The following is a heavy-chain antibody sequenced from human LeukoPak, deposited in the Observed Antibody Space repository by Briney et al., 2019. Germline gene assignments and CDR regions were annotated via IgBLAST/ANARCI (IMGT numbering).Heavy chain of an antibody. V-gene: IGHV4-4*07. CDR1: GGSISSYY. CDR3: ARDCSSTSCQEEAFDI. Sequence: SETLSLTCTVSGGSISSYYWSWIRQPAGKGLEWIGRIYTRGSTNYNPSLKSRVTMSVDTSKNQFSLKLSSVTAADTAVYYCARDCSSTSCQEEAFDIWGQGTMVTVSS. J-gene: IGHJ3*02. D-gene: IGHD2-2*01. CDR2: IYTRGST.